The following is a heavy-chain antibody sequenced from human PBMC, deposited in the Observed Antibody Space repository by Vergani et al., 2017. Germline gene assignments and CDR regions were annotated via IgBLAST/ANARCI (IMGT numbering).Heavy chain of an antibody. CDR2: IYYSGST. Sequence: QVQLQESGPGLVKPSETLSLTCTVSGGSISSYYWSWIRQHPGKGLEWIGYIYYSGSTNYNPSLKSRVTISVDTSKNQFSLKLSSVTAADTAVYYCARWGRNCSGGSCYSFDPWGQGTLVTVSS. V-gene: IGHV4-59*08. D-gene: IGHD2-15*01. J-gene: IGHJ5*02. CDR3: ARWGRNCSGGSCYSFDP. CDR1: GGSISSYY.